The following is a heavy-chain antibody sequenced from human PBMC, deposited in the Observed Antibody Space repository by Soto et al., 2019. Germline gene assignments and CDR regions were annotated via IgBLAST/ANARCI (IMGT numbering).Heavy chain of an antibody. J-gene: IGHJ3*02. CDR3: ARDVRHGDYVDAFDI. Sequence: ASVKVCCKASGYTFTSYYMHWVRQAPGQGLEWMGIINPSGGSTSYAQKFQGRVTMTRDTSTSTVYMELSSLRSEDTAVYYCARDVRHGDYVDAFDIWGQGTMVTVSS. V-gene: IGHV1-46*03. CDR1: GYTFTSYY. D-gene: IGHD4-17*01. CDR2: INPSGGST.